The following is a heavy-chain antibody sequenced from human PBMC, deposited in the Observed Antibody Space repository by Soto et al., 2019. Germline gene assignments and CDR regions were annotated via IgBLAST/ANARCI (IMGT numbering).Heavy chain of an antibody. V-gene: IGHV3-23*01. D-gene: IGHD3-3*01. CDR1: GFTFSSYA. Sequence: QLGGSLRLSCAASGFTFSSYAMSWVRQAPGKGLEWVSAISGSGGSTYYADSVKGRFTISRDNSKNTPYLQMNSLRAEDTAVYYCATSVLRFPETFYYYYGMDVWGQGTTVTVSS. J-gene: IGHJ6*02. CDR2: ISGSGGST. CDR3: ATSVLRFPETFYYYYGMDV.